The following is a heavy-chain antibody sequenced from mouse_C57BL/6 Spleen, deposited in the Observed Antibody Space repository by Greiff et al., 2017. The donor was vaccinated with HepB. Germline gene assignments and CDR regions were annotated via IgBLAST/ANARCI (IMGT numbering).Heavy chain of an antibody. D-gene: IGHD2-3*01. J-gene: IGHJ3*01. Sequence: VQLQQPGAELVKPGASVKLSCKASGYTFTSYWMQWVKQRPGQGLEWIGEIDPSDSYTNYNQKFKGKATLTVDTSSSTAYMQLSSLTSEDSAVYYCARLDGRDGYPWFAYWGQGTLVTVSA. CDR3: ARLDGRDGYPWFAY. CDR1: GYTFTSYW. V-gene: IGHV1-50*01. CDR2: IDPSDSYT.